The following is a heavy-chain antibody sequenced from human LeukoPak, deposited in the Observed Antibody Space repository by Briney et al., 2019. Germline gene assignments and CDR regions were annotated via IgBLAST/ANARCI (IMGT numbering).Heavy chain of an antibody. CDR2: IKQDGSEK. CDR3: ARDSTTFYGDYTLFDY. V-gene: IGHV3-7*01. CDR1: GFRVSDYY. J-gene: IGHJ4*02. D-gene: IGHD4-17*01. Sequence: GGSLRLSCAVSGFRVSDYYMSWVRQAPGKGLEWVANIKQDGSEKYYVDSVKGRFTISRDNAKNSLYLQMNSLRAEDTAVYYCARDSTTFYGDYTLFDYWGQGTLVTVSS.